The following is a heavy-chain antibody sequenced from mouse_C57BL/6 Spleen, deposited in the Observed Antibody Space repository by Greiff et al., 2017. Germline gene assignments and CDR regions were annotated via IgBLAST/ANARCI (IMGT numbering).Heavy chain of an antibody. D-gene: IGHD3-2*02. CDR3: ARGEDSSGYPYYYAMDY. CDR2: INPNYGTT. J-gene: IGHJ4*01. Sequence: VQLQQSGPELVKPGASVKISCKASGYSFTDYNMNWVKQSNGKSLEWIGVINPNYGTTSYNQKFKGKATLTVDQSSSTAYMQLNSLTSEDSAVYYCARGEDSSGYPYYYAMDYWSQGTSVTVSS. V-gene: IGHV1-39*01. CDR1: GYSFTDYN.